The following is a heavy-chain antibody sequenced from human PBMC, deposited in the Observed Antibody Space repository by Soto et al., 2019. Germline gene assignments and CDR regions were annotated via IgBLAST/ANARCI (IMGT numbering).Heavy chain of an antibody. J-gene: IGHJ6*02. CDR2: IYPGDSDT. CDR1: GYSFTSYW. CDR3: AILHSRNCYHHYGMDV. V-gene: IGHV5-51*01. Sequence: GESLKISCKGSGYSFTSYWIGWVRQMPGKGLEWMGIIYPGDSDTRYSPSFQGQVTISADKSISTAYLQWSSLKASDTAMYYCAILHSRNCYHHYGMDVWAQGTTVTVSS. D-gene: IGHD6-13*01.